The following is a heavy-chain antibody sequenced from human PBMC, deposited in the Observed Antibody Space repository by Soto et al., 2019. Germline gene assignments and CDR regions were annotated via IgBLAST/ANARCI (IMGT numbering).Heavy chain of an antibody. J-gene: IGHJ4*02. CDR1: GFTFSIYA. V-gene: IGHV3-64*01. CDR2: ISSDGGST. D-gene: IGHD3-16*01. Sequence: EVQLVESGGGLVQPGGSLRLSCVASGFTFSIYAMHWVRQAPGKGLEYVSAISSDGGSTYYASSVKGRFIVSRDNSKSTLYLQMDRLRAEDTAVYYCAGDKGKYAYEYWGEGTLVTVSS. CDR3: AGDKGKYAYEY.